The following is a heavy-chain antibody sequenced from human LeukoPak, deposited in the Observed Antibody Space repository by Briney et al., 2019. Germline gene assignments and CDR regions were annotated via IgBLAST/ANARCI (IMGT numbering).Heavy chain of an antibody. CDR1: GFTVSNNY. D-gene: IGHD3-22*01. CDR3: ARVSRLFYDSSGDAFDI. J-gene: IGHJ3*02. V-gene: IGHV3-53*01. Sequence: GGSLRLSCAASGFTVSNNYMSWVRQAPKKGLEWVSVIYSGGSTYYADSAKGRFTISRDNSKNTLYLQMNSLRAEDTARYYCARVSRLFYDSSGDAFDIWGHGTMVTVSS. CDR2: IYSGGST.